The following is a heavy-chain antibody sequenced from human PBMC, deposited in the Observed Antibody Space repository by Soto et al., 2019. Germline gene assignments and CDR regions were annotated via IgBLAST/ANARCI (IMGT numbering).Heavy chain of an antibody. J-gene: IGHJ6*02. CDR3: ARPLTTVTTSDYYYYYGMDV. CDR1: GYTFTSYG. D-gene: IGHD4-17*01. Sequence: ASVKVSCKASGYTFTSYGISWVRQAPGQGLEWMGWISAYNGNTNYAQKLQGRVTMTTDTSTSTAYMELRSLRSDDTAVYYCARPLTTVTTSDYYYYYGMDVWGQGTTVTVS. V-gene: IGHV1-18*04. CDR2: ISAYNGNT.